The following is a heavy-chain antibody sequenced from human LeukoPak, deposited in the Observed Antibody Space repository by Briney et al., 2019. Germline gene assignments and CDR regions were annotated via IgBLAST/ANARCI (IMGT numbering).Heavy chain of an antibody. CDR1: GYTFTTYG. J-gene: IGHJ4*02. CDR2: MNPNSGGS. Sequence: ASVKVSRKASGYTFTTYGINWVRQATGQGLEWMGWMNPNSGGSGPAQKFQGRVTMTWNTPISTAYMEVSSLTSDDTAVYYCAREVRRGTYDYWGQGTLVTVTP. V-gene: IGHV1-8*01. CDR3: AREVRRGTYDY. D-gene: IGHD3-16*01.